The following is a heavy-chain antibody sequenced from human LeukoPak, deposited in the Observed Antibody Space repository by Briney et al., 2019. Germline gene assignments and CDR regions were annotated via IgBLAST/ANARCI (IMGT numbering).Heavy chain of an antibody. CDR3: ARRGPGGYSSFDY. CDR2: IYYSGST. V-gene: IGHV4-39*01. J-gene: IGHJ4*02. CDR1: GGSMYSSSYY. Sequence: PSETLSLTCTVSGGSMYSSSYYWGWIRQPPGKGLEWIGTIYYSGSTYYNPSLKSRVTISVDTSKNQFSLKLTSVTASDTAVYYCARRGPGGYSSFDYWGQGTLVTVSS. D-gene: IGHD1-26*01.